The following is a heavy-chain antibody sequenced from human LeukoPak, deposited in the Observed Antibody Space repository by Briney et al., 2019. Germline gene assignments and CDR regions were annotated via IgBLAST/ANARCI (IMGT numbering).Heavy chain of an antibody. J-gene: IGHJ3*01. V-gene: IGHV4-59*08. Sequence: SETLSLTCTVSGGSISSYYWSWIRQPPGKGLEWIAYIYNSGSTNYNPSLKSRVTMSIDMSKNQFSLRLTSVTAADTAVYYCARVPPDYNDLHDALDLWGQGTVVTVSS. D-gene: IGHD4-17*01. CDR3: ARVPPDYNDLHDALDL. CDR2: IYNSGST. CDR1: GGSISSYY.